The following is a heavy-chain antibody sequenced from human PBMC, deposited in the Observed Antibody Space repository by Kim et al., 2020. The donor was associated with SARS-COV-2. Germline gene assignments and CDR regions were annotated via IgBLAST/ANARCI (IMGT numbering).Heavy chain of an antibody. D-gene: IGHD4-4*01. CDR2: ISGDGDST. J-gene: IGHJ4*02. V-gene: IGHV3-43*02. Sequence: GGSLRLSCAASGFTFNDYAIHWVRQPPGKGLEWVSLISGDGDSTYYVDSVKGRFTISRDHRKNSLFLQMNSLQTEDTALYYCAKAQYSNFQGGDALDYWGQGTLVTVSS. CDR3: AKAQYSNFQGGDALDY. CDR1: GFTFNDYA.